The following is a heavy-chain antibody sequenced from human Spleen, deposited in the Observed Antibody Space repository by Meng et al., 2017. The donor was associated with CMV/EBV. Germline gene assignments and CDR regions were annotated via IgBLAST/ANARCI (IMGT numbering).Heavy chain of an antibody. D-gene: IGHD6-19*01. J-gene: IGHJ4*02. Sequence: SGFTFSIYAMHWVRQAPGKGLDWVSYMSYDGLDKYYADSVRGRFTISRDSSKNTLYLQMNSLTPADTAVYYCATDRRSGWYGLFDHWGQGTLVTVSS. V-gene: IGHV3-30-3*01. CDR3: ATDRRSGWYGLFDH. CDR2: MSYDGLDK. CDR1: GFTFSIYA.